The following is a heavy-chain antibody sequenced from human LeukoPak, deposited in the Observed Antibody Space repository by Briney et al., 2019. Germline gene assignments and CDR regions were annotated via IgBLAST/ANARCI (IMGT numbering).Heavy chain of an antibody. J-gene: IGHJ4*02. CDR2: IYYSGST. CDR3: ARLSGRYYYGSGGDVFDY. Sequence: SETLSLTCTVSGGSISSYYWSWIRQPPGKGLEWIGYIYYSGSTNYNPSLKSRVTISVDTSKNHFSLKLSSVTAADTAVYYCARLSGRYYYGSGGDVFDYWGQGTLVTVSS. CDR1: GGSISSYY. V-gene: IGHV4-59*01. D-gene: IGHD3-10*01.